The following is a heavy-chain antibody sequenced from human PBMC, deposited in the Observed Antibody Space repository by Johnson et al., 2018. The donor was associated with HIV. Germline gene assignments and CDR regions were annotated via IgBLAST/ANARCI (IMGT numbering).Heavy chain of an antibody. CDR3: ARDPAAAALRAFDI. Sequence: VQLVESVGGLVQPGGSLRLSCAASGFTVSSNYMSWVRQAPGKGLEWVLVIYSGGSTYYADSVKGRFTISRDNSKNTLYLQMNSLRAEDTAVYYCARDPAAAALRAFDIWGQGTMVTVSS. V-gene: IGHV3-66*01. J-gene: IGHJ3*02. CDR2: IYSGGST. D-gene: IGHD6-13*01. CDR1: GFTVSSNY.